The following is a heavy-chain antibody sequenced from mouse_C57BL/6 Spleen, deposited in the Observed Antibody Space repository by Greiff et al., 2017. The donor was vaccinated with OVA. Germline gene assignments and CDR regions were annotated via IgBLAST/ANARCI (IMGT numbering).Heavy chain of an antibody. D-gene: IGHD2-5*01. CDR3: ARDRNNYSSYFDD. V-gene: IGHV5-4*01. J-gene: IGHJ3*01. CDR1: GFTFSSYA. Sequence: EVMLVESGGGLVKPGGSLKLSCAASGFTFSSYAMSWVRQTPEKRLEWVATISDGGSYTYYPDNVKGRFTISRDNAKNNLYLQMSHLKSEDTAMYYCARDRNNYSSYFDDWGKGTLVTVSA. CDR2: ISDGGSYT.